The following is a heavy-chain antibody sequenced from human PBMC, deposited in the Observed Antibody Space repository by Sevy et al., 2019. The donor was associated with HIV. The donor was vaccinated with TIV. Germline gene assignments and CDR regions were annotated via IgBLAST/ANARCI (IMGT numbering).Heavy chain of an antibody. V-gene: IGHV3-23*01. D-gene: IGHD3-22*01. J-gene: IGHJ4*02. Sequence: GGSLRLSCAASGFTFSNYWMNWVRQAPGKGLEWVSGISGSGGSGTKTNYADSVKGRFTISRDDSKNSLFLQLNSLRAEDTAIYYCARKYDSSGYFDYWGQGTLVTVSS. CDR3: ARKYDSSGYFDY. CDR2: ISGSGGSGTKT. CDR1: GFTFSNYW.